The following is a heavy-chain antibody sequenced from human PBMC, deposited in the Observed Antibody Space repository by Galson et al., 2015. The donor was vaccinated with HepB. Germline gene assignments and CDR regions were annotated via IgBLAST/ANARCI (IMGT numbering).Heavy chain of an antibody. J-gene: IGHJ3*02. Sequence: SLRLSCAASGFTFSSYAMHWVRQAPGKGLEWVAVISYDGSNKYYADSVKGRFTISRDNSKNTLYLQMNSLRAEDTAVYYCARDSYYYDSSGYYPGGPDAFDIWGQGTMVTVSS. V-gene: IGHV3-30-3*01. CDR2: ISYDGSNK. D-gene: IGHD3-22*01. CDR1: GFTFSSYA. CDR3: ARDSYYYDSSGYYPGGPDAFDI.